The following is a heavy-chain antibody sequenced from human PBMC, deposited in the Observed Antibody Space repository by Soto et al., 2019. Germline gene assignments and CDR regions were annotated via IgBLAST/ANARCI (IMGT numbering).Heavy chain of an antibody. J-gene: IGHJ4*02. V-gene: IGHV3-23*01. CDR1: GFTFTKYA. D-gene: IGHD3-22*01. Sequence: EVQLLESGGGLAQPGGSLRLSCVASGFTFTKYAMTWVRQAPGKGLEWVSVISGNGDSTNYADSVKSRLSVSRDNSENTLDLQMNSLSAEDTSVYYCAKGVTYSRGSPRNYWGRGTLVTVSS. CDR3: AKGVTYSRGSPRNY. CDR2: ISGNGDST.